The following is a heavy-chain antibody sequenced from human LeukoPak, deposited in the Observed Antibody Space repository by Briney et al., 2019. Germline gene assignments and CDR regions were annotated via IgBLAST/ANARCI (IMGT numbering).Heavy chain of an antibody. J-gene: IGHJ4*02. CDR2: INHSGST. V-gene: IGHV4-34*01. D-gene: IGHD6-19*01. CDR1: GGSFSGYY. CDR3: ARSSGWYPAAAIDY. Sequence: KPSETLSLTCAVYGGSFSGYYWSWIRQPPGKGLEWIGEINHSGSTNYNPSLKSRVTISVDTSKNQFSLKLSSVTAADTAVYYCARSSGWYPAAAIDYWGQGTLVTVSS.